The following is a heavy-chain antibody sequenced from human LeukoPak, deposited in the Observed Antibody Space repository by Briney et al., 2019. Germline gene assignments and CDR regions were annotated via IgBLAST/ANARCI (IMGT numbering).Heavy chain of an antibody. CDR1: GGTFSNYA. V-gene: IGHV1-69*05. CDR2: IIPIFGTA. Sequence: RASVKVSCKASGGTFSNYAISWVRQAPGQGLEWMGGIIPIFGTANYAQKFQGRVTITTDESTSTAYMELSSLRSEDTAVYYCARGAGDTAMATPFDYWGQGTLVTVSS. CDR3: ARGAGDTAMATPFDY. D-gene: IGHD5-18*01. J-gene: IGHJ4*02.